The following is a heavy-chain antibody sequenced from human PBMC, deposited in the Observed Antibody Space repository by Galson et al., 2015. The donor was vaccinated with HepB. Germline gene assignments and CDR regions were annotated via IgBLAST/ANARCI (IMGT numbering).Heavy chain of an antibody. CDR1: GFTFSSYG. CDR2: IWYDGNNK. J-gene: IGHJ4*02. V-gene: IGHV3-33*01. D-gene: IGHD3-10*01. Sequence: SLRLSCAASGFTFSSYGMHWVRQAPGKGLEWVTVIWYDGNNKYYADSVKGRFTISRDNSKNTLYLQMNSLRAEDTAVYYCARGPLLLQGVTEPIDCWGQGTLVTVSS. CDR3: ARGPLLLQGVTEPIDC.